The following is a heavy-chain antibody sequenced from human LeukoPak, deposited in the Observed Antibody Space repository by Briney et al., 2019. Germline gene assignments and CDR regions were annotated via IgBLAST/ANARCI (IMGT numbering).Heavy chain of an antibody. J-gene: IGHJ4*02. Sequence: PSETLSLTCTVSGGSISSSSYYWGWIRQPPGKGLEWIGSIYYSGSTYYNPSLKSRVTISVDTSKNQFSLKLSSVTAADTAVYYCARQRYYYGSGSAYRGQGTLVTVSS. D-gene: IGHD3-10*01. CDR1: GGSISSSSYY. V-gene: IGHV4-39*01. CDR2: IYYSGST. CDR3: ARQRYYYGSGSAY.